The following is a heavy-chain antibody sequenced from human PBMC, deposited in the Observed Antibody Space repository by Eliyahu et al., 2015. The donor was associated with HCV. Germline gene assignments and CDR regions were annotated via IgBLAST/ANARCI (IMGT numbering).Heavy chain of an antibody. CDR3: TTARYNDAFDI. CDR1: GFIFSNAW. J-gene: IGHJ3*02. Sequence: EVQLVESGGGLVKPGGSLRLSCAASGFIFSNAWMSWVRQAPGKGLEWGGRIKSKTDGGTTDYAAPVKGRFTISXDDSKNTLYXQMNSLKTEDTAVYYCTTARYNDAFDIWGQGTMVTVSS. V-gene: IGHV3-15*01. D-gene: IGHD1-1*01. CDR2: IKSKTDGGTT.